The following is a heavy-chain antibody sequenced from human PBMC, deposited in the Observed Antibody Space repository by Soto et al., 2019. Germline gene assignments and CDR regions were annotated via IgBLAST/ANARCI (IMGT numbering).Heavy chain of an antibody. V-gene: IGHV1-18*01. CDR2: ISAYNGNT. J-gene: IGHJ4*02. Sequence: QVQLVQSGAEVKKPGASVKVSCKASGYTFTSYGIIWVRQAPGQGLEWMGWISAYNGNTNYAQKLQGRVTMTTDTSTSRGYMELRSLRSDDTAVYYCERVQPVAYSGSYSRDDYWGQGTLVTVS. CDR3: ERVQPVAYSGSYSRDDY. D-gene: IGHD1-26*01. CDR1: GYTFTSYG.